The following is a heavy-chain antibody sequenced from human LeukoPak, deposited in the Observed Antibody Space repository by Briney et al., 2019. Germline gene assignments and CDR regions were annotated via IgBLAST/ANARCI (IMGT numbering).Heavy chain of an antibody. CDR2: ISGSGGST. V-gene: IGHV3-23*01. Sequence: GGSLRLSCAASGFTFSSYAMSWVRRAPGKGLEWVSAISGSGGSTYYADSVKGRFTISRDNSKNTLYLQMNSLRAEDTAVYYCAKVGVRGYSTPPRNGFDYWGQGTLVTVSS. CDR3: AKVGVRGYSTPPRNGFDY. CDR1: GFTFSSYA. D-gene: IGHD5-18*01. J-gene: IGHJ4*02.